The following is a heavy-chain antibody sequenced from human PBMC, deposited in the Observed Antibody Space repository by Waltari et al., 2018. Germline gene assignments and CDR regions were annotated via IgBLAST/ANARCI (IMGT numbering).Heavy chain of an antibody. CDR1: GFSFMGFA. V-gene: IGHV3-23*01. CDR2: ISGSGATP. D-gene: IGHD3-16*02. CDR3: AKGSRGYTNYFFDS. J-gene: IGHJ4*02. Sequence: EVQLLESAGGLVQPGEARGLSCAASGFSFMGFAMTWVRQAPGEGLECVASISGSGATPFYADSVKGRFTIVRDNSRDTVYLQMNSLRVDDSAVYYCAKGSRGYTNYFFDSWGQGTLVSVSS.